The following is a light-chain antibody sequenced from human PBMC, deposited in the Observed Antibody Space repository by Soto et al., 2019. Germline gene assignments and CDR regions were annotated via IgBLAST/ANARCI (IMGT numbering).Light chain of an antibody. Sequence: IPMTQSPSTLSAPVGDRVTITCQASQTISTLLAWFQHKPGKAPNLLIYDASNLESGVPSRFSGSGSGTEFTLTISSLQYDDSATYFCQQYSHLVTFGQGTKLEIK. J-gene: IGKJ2*01. CDR2: DAS. CDR3: QQYSHLVT. CDR1: QTISTL. V-gene: IGKV1-5*01.